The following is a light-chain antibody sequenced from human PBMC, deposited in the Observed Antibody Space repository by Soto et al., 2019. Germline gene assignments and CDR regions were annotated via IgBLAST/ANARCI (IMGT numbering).Light chain of an antibody. J-gene: IGLJ3*02. CDR3: SSYTSTNSWV. Sequence: QSALTQSASVSGSPGQSITISCTGTSSDVGGYNYVSWYQQHPGKAPKLIIYDVSNRPSGVSTRFSGSKSGNTASLTISGLQAEYEADYYCSSYTSTNSWVFGGGTRLTV. V-gene: IGLV2-14*01. CDR2: DVS. CDR1: SSDVGGYNY.